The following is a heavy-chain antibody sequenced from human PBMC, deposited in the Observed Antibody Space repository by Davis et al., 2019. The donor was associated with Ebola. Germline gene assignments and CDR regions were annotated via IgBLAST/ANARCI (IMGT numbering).Heavy chain of an antibody. D-gene: IGHD1-1*01. J-gene: IGHJ6*02. Sequence: MPGGSLRLSCTVPGGSISSSSYYWGWIRQPPGKGLEWIGSIYYSGSTYYNPSLKSRVTISVDTSKNQFSLKLSSVTAADTAVYYCARGLRDPRPGYYYGMDVWGQGTTATVSS. CDR2: IYYSGST. V-gene: IGHV4-39*01. CDR3: ARGLRDPRPGYYYGMDV. CDR1: GGSISSSSYY.